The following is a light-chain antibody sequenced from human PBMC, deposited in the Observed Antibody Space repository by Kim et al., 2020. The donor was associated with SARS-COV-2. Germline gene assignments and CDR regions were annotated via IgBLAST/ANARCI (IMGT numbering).Light chain of an antibody. J-gene: IGKJ5*01. Sequence: SVGDRVTLTCRASQSISSYLAWYQQKPGHAPKLLIYAASTLQSGVPSRFSGSGSGTEFTLTISSLQPEDFATYYCQQLNSYPSITFGQGTRLEIK. CDR1: QSISSY. CDR2: AAS. CDR3: QQLNSYPSIT. V-gene: IGKV1-9*01.